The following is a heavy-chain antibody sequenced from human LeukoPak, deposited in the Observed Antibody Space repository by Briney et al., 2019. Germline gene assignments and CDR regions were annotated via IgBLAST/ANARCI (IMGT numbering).Heavy chain of an antibody. J-gene: IGHJ6*03. CDR3: ASSRGLLHYHMDV. V-gene: IGHV1-69*05. CDR1: GGTFLNYA. D-gene: IGHD3-22*01. CDR2: IIPIFGAA. Sequence: SVKVSCKASGGTFLNYAFSWVRQAPGQGLEWMGGIIPIFGAANYAQKFQDRVTITTDESTTTVYMELSSLRSDDTAVYYCASSRGLLHYHMDVWGKGTTVTVSS.